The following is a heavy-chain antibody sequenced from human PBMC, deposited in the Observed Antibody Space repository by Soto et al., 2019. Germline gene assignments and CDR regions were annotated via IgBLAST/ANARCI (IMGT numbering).Heavy chain of an antibody. V-gene: IGHV3-30-3*01. Sequence: QVQLVESGGGVVQPGRSLRLSCAASGFTFSSYAMHWVRQAPGKGLERVAVISYDGSNKYYADSVKGRFTISRDNSKNTLDLQRNSLRAEDTAVYYCARDRRYYDSSGAVDIWGQGTMVTVSS. CDR3: ARDRRYYDSSGAVDI. CDR1: GFTFSSYA. D-gene: IGHD3-22*01. CDR2: ISYDGSNK. J-gene: IGHJ3*02.